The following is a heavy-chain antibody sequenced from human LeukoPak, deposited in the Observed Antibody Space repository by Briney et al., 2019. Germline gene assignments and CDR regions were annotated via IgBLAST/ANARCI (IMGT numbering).Heavy chain of an antibody. CDR1: GYTFTGYY. J-gene: IGHJ5*02. Sequence: GASVKVSCKASGYTFTGYYMHWVRQAPGQGLEWMGWINPNSGGTYYAQKFQGRVTMTRDTSISTAYMELSRLRSDDTAVYYCASIAVAGTTSPNWFDPWGQGTLVTVSS. CDR3: ASIAVAGTTSPNWFDP. D-gene: IGHD6-19*01. CDR2: INPNSGGT. V-gene: IGHV1-2*02.